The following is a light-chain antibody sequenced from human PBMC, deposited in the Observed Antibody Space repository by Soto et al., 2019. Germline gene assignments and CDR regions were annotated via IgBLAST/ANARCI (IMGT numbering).Light chain of an antibody. CDR3: QQYNNWPPIT. V-gene: IGKV3-11*01. CDR1: QSVSSY. CDR2: DAS. J-gene: IGKJ5*01. Sequence: EMVLTQSPATRSLSPMEVCALSFMASQSVSSYLAWYQQKLGQAPRLLIYDASNRATGIPARFSGSGSGTDFTLTISSLESEHFAVYYCQQYNNWPPITFGQGTRLEIK.